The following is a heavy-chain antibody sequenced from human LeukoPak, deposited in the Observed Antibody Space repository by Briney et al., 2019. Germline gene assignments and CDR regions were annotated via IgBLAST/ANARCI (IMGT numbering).Heavy chain of an antibody. Sequence: ASVKVSCKASGYTLSSYGVNWVRQAPGQGLEWMGWISIYNGNTEYAQILQGRVTMTTDTSTSTVYMELTSLRSDDTAVSYCASNPRGDSRTFDYWGQGTLVTVSS. CDR2: ISIYNGNT. V-gene: IGHV1-18*04. CDR3: ASNPRGDSRTFDY. J-gene: IGHJ4*02. D-gene: IGHD2-21*02. CDR1: GYTLSSYG.